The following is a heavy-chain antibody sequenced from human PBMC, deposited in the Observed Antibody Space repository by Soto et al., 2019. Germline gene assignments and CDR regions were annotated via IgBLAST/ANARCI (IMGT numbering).Heavy chain of an antibody. Sequence: ASVKVSCKASGYTFTGYYMHWVRQAPGQGLEWMGWINPNSGGTNYAQKFQGWVTMTRDTSISTAYMELSRLRSDDTAVYYCARDLKGVATSYGMDGCGQGTTVTVAS. CDR1: GYTFTGYY. D-gene: IGHD5-12*01. V-gene: IGHV1-2*04. CDR3: ARDLKGVATSYGMDG. CDR2: INPNSGGT. J-gene: IGHJ6*02.